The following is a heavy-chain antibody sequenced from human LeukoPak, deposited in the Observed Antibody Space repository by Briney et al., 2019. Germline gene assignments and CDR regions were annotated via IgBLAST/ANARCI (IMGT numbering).Heavy chain of an antibody. J-gene: IGHJ4*02. CDR1: GFTFSSYA. D-gene: IGHD3-3*01. CDR2: SGSGGST. CDR3: AKDFWSGYYPKY. Sequence: QPGGSLRLSCAASGFTFSSYAMSWVRQAPGKGLEWVSGSGSGGSTHYADSVKGRFTISRDNSKNTLYWQMNSLRAEDTAVYYCAKDFWSGYYPKYWGQGTLVTVSS. V-gene: IGHV3-23*01.